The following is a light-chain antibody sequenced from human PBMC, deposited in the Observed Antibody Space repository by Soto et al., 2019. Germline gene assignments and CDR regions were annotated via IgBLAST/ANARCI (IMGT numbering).Light chain of an antibody. J-gene: IGKJ1*01. CDR1: QSVLYSSNNKNY. CDR2: WAS. V-gene: IGKV4-1*01. CDR3: QQHYSTPHT. Sequence: DIVMTQSPDSLAVSLGERATINCKSSQSVLYSSNNKNYLAWYQQKPGQPPNLLIYWASTRESGVPDRFSGSGSGTDFTLTISSLQAEDVDVYYCQQHYSTPHTFGQGTKVDIK.